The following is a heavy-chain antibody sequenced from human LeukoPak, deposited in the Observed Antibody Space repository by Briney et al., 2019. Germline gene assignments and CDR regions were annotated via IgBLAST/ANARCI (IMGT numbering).Heavy chain of an antibody. V-gene: IGHV5-51*01. D-gene: IGHD2-15*01. J-gene: IGHJ5*02. CDR3: ARCHGYCSGGSCYSRDWFDP. Sequence: GESLKISCKGSGYSFTSYWIGWVRQMPGKGLEWMGIIYPGNSDTRYSPSFQGQVTISADKSISTAYLQWSSLKASDTAMYYCARCHGYCSGGSCYSRDWFDPWGQGTLVTVSS. CDR1: GYSFTSYW. CDR2: IYPGNSDT.